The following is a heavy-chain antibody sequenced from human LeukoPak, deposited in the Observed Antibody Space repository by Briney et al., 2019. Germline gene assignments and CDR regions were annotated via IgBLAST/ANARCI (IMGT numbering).Heavy chain of an antibody. D-gene: IGHD3-22*01. CDR1: GGSISSYY. CDR2: IYTSGST. V-gene: IGHV4-4*07. Sequence: SETLSLTCTVSGGSISSYYWCWNRQPAGKGLEWIGRIYTSGSTNYNPSLKSRVTMSVDTSKNQFSLKLSSVTAADTAVYYCARVLDYYDSSGSKVIYMDVWGKGTTVTVSS. CDR3: ARVLDYYDSSGSKVIYMDV. J-gene: IGHJ6*03.